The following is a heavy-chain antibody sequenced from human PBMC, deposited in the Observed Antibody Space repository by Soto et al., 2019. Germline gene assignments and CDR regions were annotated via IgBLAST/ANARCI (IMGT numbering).Heavy chain of an antibody. D-gene: IGHD2-21*01. V-gene: IGHV1-69*13. CDR2: IIPLFGTP. CDR3: AVGGGGYSASSQVFDY. Sequence: ASVKVSCKASGGIFNTYAISWLRQAPGQGLEWMGGIIPLFGTPNYAQRFQGRVTITADESTSTAYMELSRLRSEDTAVYYCAVGGGGYSASSQVFDYWGQGTLVTVSS. CDR1: GGIFNTYA. J-gene: IGHJ4*02.